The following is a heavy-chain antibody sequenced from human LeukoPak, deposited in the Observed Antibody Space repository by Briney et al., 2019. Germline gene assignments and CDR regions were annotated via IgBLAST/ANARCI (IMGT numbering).Heavy chain of an antibody. D-gene: IGHD5-12*01. J-gene: IGHJ4*02. Sequence: PGGSLRLSCAASGFTLSTYGMTGVRQAPGEGREWISYISSSSDSIKYADSVKGRFTSSRDNAKNSLYLQMNSLRAEDTAVYYCTKSTISFSGQPDHWGQGTLVTVSS. CDR3: TKSTISFSGQPDH. V-gene: IGHV3-48*04. CDR2: ISSSSDSI. CDR1: GFTLSTYG.